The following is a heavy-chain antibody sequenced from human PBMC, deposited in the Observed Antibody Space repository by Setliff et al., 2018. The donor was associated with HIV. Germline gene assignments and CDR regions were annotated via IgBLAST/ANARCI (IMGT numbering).Heavy chain of an antibody. J-gene: IGHJ2*01. CDR2: LHSGYST. V-gene: IGHV3-53*01. CDR1: GLTIRNNY. CDR3: AKPVGPSTWYFDL. Sequence: PGGSLRLSCAASGLTIRNNYMSWVRQAPGKGLEWVSLLHSGYSTSYADSVKGRFTISRDNSKRTLYLQMNSLKVEDTAVYYCAKPVGPSTWYFDLWGRGSLVTVSS.